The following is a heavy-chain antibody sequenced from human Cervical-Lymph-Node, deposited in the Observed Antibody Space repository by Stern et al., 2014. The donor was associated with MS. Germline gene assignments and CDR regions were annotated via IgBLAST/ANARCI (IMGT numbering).Heavy chain of an antibody. D-gene: IGHD5-18*01. V-gene: IGHV3-7*01. CDR3: ARRIQPFDY. CDR2: IKQDGSAK. Sequence: EVQLVESGGGLVQPGGSLRLSCAASGFTFSTYWMTWVRQAPGKGLEWVANIKQDGSAKSYVDSVKGRFTISRATARNPLYLNINSLRAEDTAVYYCARRIQPFDYWGQGTLVTVSS. J-gene: IGHJ4*02. CDR1: GFTFSTYW.